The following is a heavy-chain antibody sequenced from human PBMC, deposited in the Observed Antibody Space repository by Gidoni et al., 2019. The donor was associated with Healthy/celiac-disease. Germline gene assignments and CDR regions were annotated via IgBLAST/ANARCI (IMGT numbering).Heavy chain of an antibody. D-gene: IGHD3-3*01. CDR2: IIPIFGTA. CDR1: GGPFSSYA. Sequence: QVQLVQSGAEVKKPGSSVKVSCKASGGPFSSYALSWVRQAPGQGLEWMGGIIPIFGTATYAQKFQGRVTITADESTSTAYMELSSLRSEDTAVYYCATQIISIFGVVITNYFDYWGQGTLVTVSS. V-gene: IGHV1-69*01. J-gene: IGHJ4*02. CDR3: ATQIISIFGVVITNYFDY.